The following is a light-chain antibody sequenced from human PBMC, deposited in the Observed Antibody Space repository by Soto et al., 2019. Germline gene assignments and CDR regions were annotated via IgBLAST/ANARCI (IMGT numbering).Light chain of an antibody. J-gene: IGKJ5*01. Sequence: EVVLTQSPATLSLSPGEKATLSCRASQDINTYLGWYQQKPGQPPRLLIYDASSRASGIPARFSGSGSGTDFTLTISSLEPEDFAVYYCQQGGNWPLTFGQGTRLEIK. CDR3: QQGGNWPLT. CDR1: QDINTY. CDR2: DAS. V-gene: IGKV3-11*01.